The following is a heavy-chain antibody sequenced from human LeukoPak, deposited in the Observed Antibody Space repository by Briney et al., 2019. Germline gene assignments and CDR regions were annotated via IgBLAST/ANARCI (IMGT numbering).Heavy chain of an antibody. CDR1: GGSISSYY. CDR3: ARVRRIAAALGWFDP. Sequence: SETLSLTCTVSGGSISSYYWSWIRQPPGKVLEWIGSIYYIGSTYYNPSLKSRVTISVDTSKNPFSLKMRSVTAADTAVYYCARVRRIAAALGWFDPCGQATLVTVSS. CDR2: IYYIGST. D-gene: IGHD6-13*01. V-gene: IGHV4-39*07. J-gene: IGHJ5*02.